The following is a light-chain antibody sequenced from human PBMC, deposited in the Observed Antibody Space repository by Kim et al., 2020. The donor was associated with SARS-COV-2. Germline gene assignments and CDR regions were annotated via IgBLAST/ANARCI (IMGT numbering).Light chain of an antibody. CDR3: QAWDSSTPV. V-gene: IGLV3-1*01. J-gene: IGLJ3*02. CDR2: QDS. Sequence: SYELTQPPSVSVSPGQTASITCSGDKLGDKYACWYQQKPGQSPVLVIYQDSKRPSGLPERFSGSNSGNTATLTISGNQAKDEADYYCQAWDSSTPVFGGG. CDR1: KLGDKY.